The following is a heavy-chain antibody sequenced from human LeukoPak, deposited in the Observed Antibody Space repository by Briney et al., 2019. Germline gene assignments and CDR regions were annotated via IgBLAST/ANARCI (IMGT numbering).Heavy chain of an antibody. CDR1: GGTFSSYA. J-gene: IGHJ4*02. V-gene: IGHV1-69*06. CDR2: IIPIFGTA. CDR3: ARESEGRSYYFDY. D-gene: IGHD6-6*01. Sequence: SVKVSCKASGGTFSSYAISWVRQAPGQGLEWMGGIIPIFGTANYAQKFQGRVTINADKSTSTVYMELSSLRSEDTAVYYCARESEGRSYYFDYWGQGTLVTVSS.